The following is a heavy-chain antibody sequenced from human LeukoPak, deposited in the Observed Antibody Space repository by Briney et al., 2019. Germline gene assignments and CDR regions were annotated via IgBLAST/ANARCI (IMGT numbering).Heavy chain of an antibody. D-gene: IGHD5-18*01. Sequence: GGSLRLSCAASEFTFSSYSMNWVRQAPGKGLEWVSSISSSSSYISYADSVKGPFTNSRDNAKNSLYLQMNSLRAEDTAVYYCARGENNYGYYYFDYGGEGTLVTVSS. CDR2: ISSSSSYI. CDR1: EFTFSSYS. J-gene: IGHJ4*02. V-gene: IGHV3-21*01. CDR3: ARGENNYGYYYFDY.